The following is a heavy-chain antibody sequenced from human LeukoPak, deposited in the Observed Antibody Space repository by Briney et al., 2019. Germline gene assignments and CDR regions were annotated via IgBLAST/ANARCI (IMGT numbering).Heavy chain of an antibody. J-gene: IGHJ4*02. CDR3: ARKGRDGYNYFDY. V-gene: IGHV5-51*01. Sequence: GESLKISCKGSGYSFTSYWIGWVRQMPGKGLEWMGIIYPGDSDARYSPSFQGQVTISADKSISTAYLQWSSLKASDTAIYYCARKGRDGYNYFDYWGQGTLVTVSS. CDR1: GYSFTSYW. D-gene: IGHD5-24*01. CDR2: IYPGDSDA.